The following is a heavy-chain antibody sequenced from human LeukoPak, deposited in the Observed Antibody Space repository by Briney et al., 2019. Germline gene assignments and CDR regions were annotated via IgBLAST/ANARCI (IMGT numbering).Heavy chain of an antibody. CDR2: IIESGEST. D-gene: IGHD3-22*01. V-gene: IGHV3-23*01. Sequence: PGGSLRLSCAASGFTFKNYAMYWVRQAPGKGLEWVSAIIESGESTYYTDSVKGRFTISRDNSKNTLYLQMNSLRAEDTAVYYCAKSGGTYYYDSSGYYPDYWGQGTLVTVSS. CDR3: AKSGGTYYYDSSGYYPDY. CDR1: GFTFKNYA. J-gene: IGHJ4*02.